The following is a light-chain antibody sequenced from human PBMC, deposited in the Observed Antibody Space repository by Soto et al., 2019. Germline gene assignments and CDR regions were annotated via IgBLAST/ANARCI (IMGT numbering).Light chain of an antibody. CDR3: SSYTSKSSLI. V-gene: IGLV2-14*01. J-gene: IGLJ2*01. CDR2: EVR. Sequence: ALTQPASVSGSPGQSITISCAGTMRDVGAYNLVSWYQQHPGRAPQLIIYEVRNRPSGISFRFSGSKSGNTASLTIFGLQAEDEADYYCSSYTSKSSLIFGGGTKLTVL. CDR1: MRDVGAYNL.